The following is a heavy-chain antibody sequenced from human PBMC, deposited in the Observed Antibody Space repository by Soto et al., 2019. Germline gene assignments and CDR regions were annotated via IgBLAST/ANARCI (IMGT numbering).Heavy chain of an antibody. Sequence: EVQLLESGGGLVQPGGSLRLSCAASGFTFSSYAMSWVRQAPGKGLEWVSAISGSGGSTYYADSVKGRFTIPRDNSKNTLYLQMNSLRAEDTAVYYSAKVVVVAATPIYWGQGTLVTVSS. CDR3: AKVVVVAATPIY. J-gene: IGHJ4*02. CDR1: GFTFSSYA. V-gene: IGHV3-23*01. CDR2: ISGSGGST. D-gene: IGHD2-15*01.